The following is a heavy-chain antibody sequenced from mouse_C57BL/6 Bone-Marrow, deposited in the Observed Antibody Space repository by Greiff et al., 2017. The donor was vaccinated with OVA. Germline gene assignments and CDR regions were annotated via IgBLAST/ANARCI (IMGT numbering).Heavy chain of an antibody. J-gene: IGHJ4*01. V-gene: IGHV1-64*01. Sequence: QVQLQQSGAELVKPGASVKLSCKASGYTFTSYWMHWVKQRPGQGLEWIGMIHPNSGSTNYNEKFKSKATLTVDKSSSTAYMQLSSLTSEDSAVYYCAREDDYVMDYWGQGTSVTVSS. CDR2: IHPNSGST. CDR3: AREDDYVMDY. D-gene: IGHD2-4*01. CDR1: GYTFTSYW.